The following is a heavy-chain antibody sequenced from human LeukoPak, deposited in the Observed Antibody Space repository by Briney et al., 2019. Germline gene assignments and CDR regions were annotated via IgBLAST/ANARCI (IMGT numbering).Heavy chain of an antibody. CDR1: GFPFSRHS. V-gene: IGHV3-21*01. J-gene: IGHJ4*02. Sequence: PGGSLRLSCAASGFPFSRHSMNWVRKAPEKGLEWVSSISSSSSYIYYADSVKGRFTISRDNAKNSLYLQMNSLRAEDTAVYYCARYWRGSYAFDYWGQGSLVTVSS. CDR3: ARYWRGSYAFDY. CDR2: ISSSSSYI. D-gene: IGHD2-15*01.